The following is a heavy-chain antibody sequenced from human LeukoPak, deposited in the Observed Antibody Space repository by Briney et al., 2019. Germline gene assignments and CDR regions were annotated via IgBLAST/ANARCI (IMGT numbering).Heavy chain of an antibody. CDR3: AKDRRSQWLVQDY. V-gene: IGHV3-23*01. Sequence: GGSLRLSCAASGFTFSSYAMSWVRQAPGKGLEWVSAISGSGGSTYYADSVKARFTISRDNSKNTLYLQMNSLRAEDTAVYYCAKDRRSQWLVQDYWGQGTLVTVSS. J-gene: IGHJ4*02. CDR1: GFTFSSYA. D-gene: IGHD6-19*01. CDR2: ISGSGGST.